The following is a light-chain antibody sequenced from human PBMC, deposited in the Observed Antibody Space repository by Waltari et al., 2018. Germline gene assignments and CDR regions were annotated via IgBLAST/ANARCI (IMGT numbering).Light chain of an antibody. J-gene: IGLJ2*01. V-gene: IGLV2-8*01. CDR2: EVS. CDR1: SSDVGGYNY. Sequence: QSALTQPPSASGSPGQSVTISCTGTSSDVGGYNYVSWYQQHPGKAPKLMIYEVSKRPAGAPARFSGSKSCNTAALTGSGLQAEDEADYYCSSNAGSHNLVFGGGTKLTVL. CDR3: SSNAGSHNLV.